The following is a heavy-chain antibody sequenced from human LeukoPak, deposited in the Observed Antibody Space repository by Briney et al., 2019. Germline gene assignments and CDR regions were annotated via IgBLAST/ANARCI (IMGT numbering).Heavy chain of an antibody. V-gene: IGHV1-69*05. D-gene: IGHD3-10*01. CDR2: IIPIFGTA. J-gene: IGHJ6*04. CDR1: GGTFSSYT. CDR3: ARAREFYYYGSGRCLSV. Sequence: SVKVSCKASGGTFSSYTINWVRQAPGQGLEWMGGIIPIFGTANYAQKFQGRVTITTDESTSTAYMELSSLRSEDTAVYYCARAREFYYYGSGRCLSVWGKGTTVTVYS.